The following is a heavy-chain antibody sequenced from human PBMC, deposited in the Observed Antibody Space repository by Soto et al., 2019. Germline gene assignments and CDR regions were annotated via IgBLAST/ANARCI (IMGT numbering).Heavy chain of an antibody. CDR3: ARDEVATRVYYYYYGMDV. V-gene: IGHV3-30-3*01. Sequence: LRLSCAASGFTFSSYAMHWVRQAPGKGLEWVAVISYDGSNKYYADSVKGRFTISRDNSKNTLYLQMNSLRAEDTAVYYCARDEVATRVYYYYYGMDVWGQGTTVTVSS. J-gene: IGHJ6*02. CDR1: GFTFSSYA. D-gene: IGHD5-12*01. CDR2: ISYDGSNK.